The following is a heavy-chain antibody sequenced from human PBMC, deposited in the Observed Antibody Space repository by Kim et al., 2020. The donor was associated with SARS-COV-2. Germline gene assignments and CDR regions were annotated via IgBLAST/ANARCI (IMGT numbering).Heavy chain of an antibody. J-gene: IGHJ5*02. Sequence: GGSLRLSCVASGFRFSSYEMKWARQAPGKGLEWISKISGSSDASTHYADSVKGRFIISRDNAKNSLYLEMSNLRVDDTAVYYCGRDGNWNPPAWGQGTLVSVSP. CDR2: ISGSSDAST. CDR1: GFRFSSYE. CDR3: GRDGNWNPPA. V-gene: IGHV3-48*03. D-gene: IGHD1-1*01.